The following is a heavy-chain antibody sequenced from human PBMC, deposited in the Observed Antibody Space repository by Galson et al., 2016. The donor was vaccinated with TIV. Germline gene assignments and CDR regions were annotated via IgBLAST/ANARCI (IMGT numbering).Heavy chain of an antibody. Sequence: LSLTCSVSGSSISIYYWSWIRQPPGKGLEWIGYIYYSGSTYYNPSLKSRVTMSVDTSKNQFSLKLSSVTAADTAVYYCARRLPAGDVGAFHIWGQGTMVSVSS. V-gene: IGHV4-59*08. J-gene: IGHJ3*02. CDR2: IYYSGST. CDR1: GSSISIYY. CDR3: ARRLPAGDVGAFHI. D-gene: IGHD1-26*01.